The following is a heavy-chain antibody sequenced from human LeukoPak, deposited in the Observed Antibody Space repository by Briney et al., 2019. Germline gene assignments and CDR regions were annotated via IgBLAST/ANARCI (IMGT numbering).Heavy chain of an antibody. CDR2: INHSGST. D-gene: IGHD3-10*01. CDR1: GGSFSGYY. Sequence: PSETLSLTCAVYGGSFSGYYWSWIRQPPGKGLEWIGEINHSGSTNYNPSLKSRVTISVDTSKNQFSLKLSSVTAADTAVYYCARNLRSPYYYGSGSRAMDVWGKGTTVTVSS. V-gene: IGHV4-34*01. J-gene: IGHJ6*03. CDR3: ARNLRSPYYYGSGSRAMDV.